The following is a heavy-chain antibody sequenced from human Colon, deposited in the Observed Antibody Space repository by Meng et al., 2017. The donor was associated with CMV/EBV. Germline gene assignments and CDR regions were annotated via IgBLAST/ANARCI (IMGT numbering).Heavy chain of an antibody. D-gene: IGHD3-22*01. CDR1: GFAFSTFG. V-gene: IGHV3-23*01. CDR2: ISRQSDHT. Sequence: GGSLRLSCAASGFAFSTFGMTWVRQIPGKGLDWVASISRQSDHTFYADSVRGRFTISRDNSRNTLYLHMTSLRVEDTALYHCAKLGRNDGDYDSYSLFAPWGPGTQVTVSS. J-gene: IGHJ5*02. CDR3: AKLGRNDGDYDSYSLFAP.